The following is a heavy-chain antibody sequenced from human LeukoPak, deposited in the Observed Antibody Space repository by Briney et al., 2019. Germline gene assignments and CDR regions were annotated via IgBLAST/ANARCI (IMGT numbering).Heavy chain of an antibody. CDR3: AKGGSGYYFDY. CDR2: ISWNSGSI. Sequence: PGGSLRLSCAASGFTFDDYAMHWVRQAPGKGLEWVSGISWNSGSIGYADSVKGRFTISRDNAKNSLYLQMNSLRAEDMALYYCAKGGSGYYFDYWGQGTLVTVSS. V-gene: IGHV3-9*03. D-gene: IGHD3-22*01. J-gene: IGHJ4*02. CDR1: GFTFDDYA.